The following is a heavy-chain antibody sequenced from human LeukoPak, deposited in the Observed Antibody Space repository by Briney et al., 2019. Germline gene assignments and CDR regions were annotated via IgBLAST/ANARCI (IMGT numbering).Heavy chain of an antibody. J-gene: IGHJ5*01. Sequence: GGSLRLSCAASGFTFSSDWMHWVRQAPGKGLVWVSRINSDGSSTSYADSVKGRFTISRDNAKNTLYLEMNSLRAEGTAVYYCARVATTMVRNALDSWGQGTLVTVSS. CDR1: GFTFSSDW. CDR3: ARVATTMVRNALDS. D-gene: IGHD3-10*01. V-gene: IGHV3-74*01. CDR2: INSDGSST.